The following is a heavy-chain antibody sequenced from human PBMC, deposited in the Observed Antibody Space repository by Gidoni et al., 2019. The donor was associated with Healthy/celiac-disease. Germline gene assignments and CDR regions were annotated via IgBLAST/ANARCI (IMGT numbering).Heavy chain of an antibody. CDR3: ARISYYDILTGDYGMDV. Sequence: QVTLKESGPVLVKPTETLTLTCTVSGFSLSNARLGVSWIRQPPGKALEWLAHIFSNDEKSYSTSLKSRLTISKDTSKSQVVPTMTNMDPVDTATYYCARISYYDILTGDYGMDVWGQGTTVTVSS. V-gene: IGHV2-26*01. CDR2: IFSNDEK. D-gene: IGHD3-9*01. J-gene: IGHJ6*02. CDR1: GFSLSNARLG.